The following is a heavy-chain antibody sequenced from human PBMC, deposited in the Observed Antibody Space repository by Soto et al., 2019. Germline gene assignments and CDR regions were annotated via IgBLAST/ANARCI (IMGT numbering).Heavy chain of an antibody. Sequence: PGGSLRLSCAASGFTFSSYAMSWVRQAPGKGLEWVSAISGSGGTTYYADSVKGRFTFSRDNSKNTLYLQMNSLRAEDTAVYYCAKDQYYDSSGDYSKSFLDYSGQGYLVIGSS. D-gene: IGHD3-22*01. CDR3: AKDQYYDSSGDYSKSFLDY. CDR2: ISGSGGTT. V-gene: IGHV3-23*01. CDR1: GFTFSSYA. J-gene: IGHJ4*02.